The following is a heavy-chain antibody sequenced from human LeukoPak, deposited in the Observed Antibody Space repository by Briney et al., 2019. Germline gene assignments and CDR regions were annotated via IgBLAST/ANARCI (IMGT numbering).Heavy chain of an antibody. J-gene: IGHJ4*02. V-gene: IGHV3-23*01. Sequence: GGSLRLSCAASGFTFSSYAMSWVRQAPGKGLEWVSAISGSGGSTYYADSVKGRFTISRDNSKNTLYLQMNSLRAEDTAVYYCAKDVVAPGVVTALFDYWGQGTLVTVSS. CDR3: AKDVVAPGVVTALFDY. D-gene: IGHD2-21*02. CDR2: ISGSGGST. CDR1: GFTFSSYA.